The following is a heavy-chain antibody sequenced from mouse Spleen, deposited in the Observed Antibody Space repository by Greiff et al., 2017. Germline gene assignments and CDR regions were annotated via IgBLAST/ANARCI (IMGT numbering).Heavy chain of an antibody. J-gene: IGHJ3*01. V-gene: IGHV5-4*03. Sequence: EVKLVESGGGLVKPGGSLKLSCAASGFTFSSYAMSWVRQTPEKRLEWVATISDGGSYTYYPDNVKGRFTISRDNAKNNLYLQMSHLKSEDTAMYYCARLDSSGYWFAYWGQGTLVTVSA. D-gene: IGHD3-2*02. CDR2: ISDGGSYT. CDR3: ARLDSSGYWFAY. CDR1: GFTFSSYA.